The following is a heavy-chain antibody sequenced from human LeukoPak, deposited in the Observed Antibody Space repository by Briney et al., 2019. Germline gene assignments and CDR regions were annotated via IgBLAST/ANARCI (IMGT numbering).Heavy chain of an antibody. CDR2: IKQDGSEK. V-gene: IGHV3-7*01. Sequence: GGSLRLPCAASGFTFSSYWMSWVRHAPGKGLEWVANIKQDGSEKYYVDSVKGRFTISRDNAKNSLYLQMNSLRAEDTAVYYCARVGCSGGSCYSGRGPFDPWGQGTLVTVSS. D-gene: IGHD2-15*01. CDR3: ARVGCSGGSCYSGRGPFDP. CDR1: GFTFSSYW. J-gene: IGHJ5*02.